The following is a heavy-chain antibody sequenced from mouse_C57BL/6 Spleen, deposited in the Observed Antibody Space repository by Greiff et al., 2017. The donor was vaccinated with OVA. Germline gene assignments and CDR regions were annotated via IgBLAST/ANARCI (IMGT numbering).Heavy chain of an antibody. D-gene: IGHD1-1*01. J-gene: IGHJ2*01. V-gene: IGHV1-26*01. CDR1: GYTFTDYY. Sequence: EVQLQQSGPELVKPGASVKISCKASGYTFTDYYMNWVKQSHGKSLEWIGDINPNNGGTSYNQKFKGKATLTVDKSSNTAYMELRSLTSEDSAVDYCARFYGSSYCDYWGQGTTLTVSA. CDR3: ARFYGSSYCDY. CDR2: INPNNGGT.